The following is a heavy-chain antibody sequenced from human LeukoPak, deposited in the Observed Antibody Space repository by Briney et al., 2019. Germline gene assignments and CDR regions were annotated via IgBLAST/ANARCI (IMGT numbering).Heavy chain of an antibody. CDR3: ARGISYYYDSSGYGFFDY. V-gene: IGHV4-39*07. D-gene: IGHD3-22*01. CDR1: GGSISSSSYY. J-gene: IGHJ4*02. Sequence: PSETLSLTCTVSGGSISSSSYYWGWLRQPPGKGLEGIGSICYSGSTYYNPSLKSRVTISVDTSKNQFSLKLISVAAADTAVYYCARGISYYYDSSGYGFFDYWGQGTLVTVSS. CDR2: ICYSGST.